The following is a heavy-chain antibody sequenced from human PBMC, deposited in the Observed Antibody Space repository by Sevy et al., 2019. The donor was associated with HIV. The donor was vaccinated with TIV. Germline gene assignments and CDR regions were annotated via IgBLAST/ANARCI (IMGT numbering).Heavy chain of an antibody. Sequence: ASVKVSCKASGGTFSNYALSWARQAPGQGLEWMGGIIPIFGTTNFAQTFQGRVTITEDELTSTAYMELSSLRSADTAVYYCARTPILVIPGATDLYFDNWGQGTLVTVSS. CDR1: GGTFSNYA. J-gene: IGHJ4*02. D-gene: IGHD2-2*01. CDR3: ARTPILVIPGATDLYFDN. CDR2: IIPIFGTT. V-gene: IGHV1-69*13.